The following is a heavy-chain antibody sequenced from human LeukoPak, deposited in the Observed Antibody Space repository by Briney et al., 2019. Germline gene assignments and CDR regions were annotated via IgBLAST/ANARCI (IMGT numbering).Heavy chain of an antibody. CDR1: GFTFSDHY. Sequence: GGSLRLSCAASGFTFSDHYMTWIRQARGKGLEWVSYISSSGSAIYSADSVKGRFTISRDNAKNSLYLQMNSLRAEDTAVYYCARHLGSRWADAFDIWGQGTMVTVSS. J-gene: IGHJ3*02. V-gene: IGHV3-11*04. CDR2: ISSSGSAI. D-gene: IGHD6-13*01. CDR3: ARHLGSRWADAFDI.